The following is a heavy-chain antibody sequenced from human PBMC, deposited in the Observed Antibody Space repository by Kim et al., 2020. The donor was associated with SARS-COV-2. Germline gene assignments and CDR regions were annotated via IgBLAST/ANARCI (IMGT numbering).Heavy chain of an antibody. CDR1: GFTFSSYA. D-gene: IGHD3-9*01. J-gene: IGHJ4*02. Sequence: GGSLRLSCAASGFTFSSYAMSWVRQAPGKGLEWVSAISGSGGSTYYADSVKGRFTISRDNSKNTLYLQMNSLRAEDTAVYYCAKDHDVPDILTGYWPDRSWYYFDYWGQGTLVTVSS. CDR3: AKDHDVPDILTGYWPDRSWYYFDY. CDR2: ISGSGGST. V-gene: IGHV3-23*01.